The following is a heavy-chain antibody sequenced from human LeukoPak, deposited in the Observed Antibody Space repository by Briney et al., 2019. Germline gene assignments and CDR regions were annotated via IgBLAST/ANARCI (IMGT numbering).Heavy chain of an antibody. V-gene: IGHV3-15*05. D-gene: IGHD3-3*01. CDR3: LIFPGR. CDR1: GFSVINAW. J-gene: IGHJ4*02. Sequence: GGSLRLSCAASGFSVINAWMSWVRQAPGQGLEWVGRIKSRADGGTTGYAAPVEGRFSISRDDSENTLYLQMNSLQIDDTALYYCLIFPGRWGQGTLVTVSS. CDR2: IKSRADGGTT.